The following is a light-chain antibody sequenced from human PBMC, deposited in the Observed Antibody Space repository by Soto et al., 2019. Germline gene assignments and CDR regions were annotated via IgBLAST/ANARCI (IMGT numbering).Light chain of an antibody. CDR2: ATS. V-gene: IGKV1-27*01. CDR1: QGIAPY. CDR3: QKYNSDPLT. J-gene: IGKJ4*01. Sequence: DVQMTQSPSSLSAFVGDRVTITCRASQGIAPYLAWFQQKPGKVPKLLIYATSTLQSGVPSRFSGSGSGTDFTLTINSLQPEDVGTYYCQKYNSDPLTFGGGTKVAIK.